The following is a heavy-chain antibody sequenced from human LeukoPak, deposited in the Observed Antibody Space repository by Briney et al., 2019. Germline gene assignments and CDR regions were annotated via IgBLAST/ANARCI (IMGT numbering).Heavy chain of an antibody. D-gene: IGHD4-17*01. V-gene: IGHV3-64D*06. CDR3: VKGGTTLTTLFYFDY. CDR2: ICSNGGST. J-gene: IGHJ4*02. Sequence: QPGGSLRLSCSASGFTFSSYAMHWVRQAPGKGLEYVSAICSNGGSTYYADSVKGRFTISRDNSKNTLYLQMSSLRAEDTAVYYCVKGGTTLTTLFYFDYWGQGTLVTVSS. CDR1: GFTFSSYA.